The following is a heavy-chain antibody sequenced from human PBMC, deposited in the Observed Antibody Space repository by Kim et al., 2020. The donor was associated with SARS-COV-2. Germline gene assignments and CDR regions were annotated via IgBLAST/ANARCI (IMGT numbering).Heavy chain of an antibody. CDR1: GFTFSSYS. CDR2: ISSSSSYI. CDR3: ATQYSSGLYYLDY. J-gene: IGHJ4*02. Sequence: GGSLRLSCAASGFTFSSYSMNWVRQAPGKGLEWVSSISSSSSYIYYADSVKGRFTISRDNAKNSLYLQMNTLRAEDTAVYYCATQYSSGLYYLDYWGQGTLVTVSS. D-gene: IGHD6-19*01. V-gene: IGHV3-21*01.